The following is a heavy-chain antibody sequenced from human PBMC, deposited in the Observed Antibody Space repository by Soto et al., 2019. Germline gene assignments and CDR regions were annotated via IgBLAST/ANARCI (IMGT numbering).Heavy chain of an antibody. V-gene: IGHV4-34*01. CDR2: INHRGGA. J-gene: IGHJ5*02. CDR3: VARGMTYDFLSGPHPFDP. Sequence: SETLSLTCAAHNGSFTEYFWTWIRQSPGRWLEWIGEINHRGGATYNPSLRSRVTISIDTSKNHFSLSLRSLTAADTAVYYCVARGMTYDFLSGPHPFDPWGHGTLVTVS. D-gene: IGHD3-3*01. CDR1: NGSFTEYF.